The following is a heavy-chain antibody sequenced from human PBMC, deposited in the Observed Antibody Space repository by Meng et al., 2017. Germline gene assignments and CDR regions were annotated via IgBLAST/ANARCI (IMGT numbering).Heavy chain of an antibody. CDR1: GGTFSSYA. Sequence: SVKVSCKASGGTFSSYAISWVRQAPGQGLEWMGGIIPIFGTANYAQKFQGRATITTDESTSTAYMELGSLRSEDTAVYYCASKSSGVRGYEKPYYYYYGMDVWGQGTTVTVSS. CDR2: IIPIFGTA. V-gene: IGHV1-69*05. D-gene: IGHD5-12*01. CDR3: ASKSSGVRGYEKPYYYYYGMDV. J-gene: IGHJ6*02.